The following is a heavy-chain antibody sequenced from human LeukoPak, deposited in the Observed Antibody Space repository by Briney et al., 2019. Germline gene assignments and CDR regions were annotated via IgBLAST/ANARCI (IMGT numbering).Heavy chain of an antibody. CDR1: GYTFTGYY. J-gene: IGHJ4*02. D-gene: IGHD5-18*01. CDR3: AILSPGFLDTASGWYYFDY. Sequence: ASVKVSCKASGYTFTGYYMHWVRQAPGQGLEWMGWINPNSGGTNYAQKFQGWVTMTRDTSISTAYMELSRLRSDDTAVYYCAILSPGFLDTASGWYYFDYWGQGTLVTVSS. V-gene: IGHV1-2*04. CDR2: INPNSGGT.